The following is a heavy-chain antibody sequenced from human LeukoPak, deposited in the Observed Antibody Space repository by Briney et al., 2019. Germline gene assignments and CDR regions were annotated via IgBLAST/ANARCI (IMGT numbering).Heavy chain of an antibody. Sequence: PSETLSLTCTVSGASISGHYLTWLWQPPGKGLEWIGYISHIGSTNYNPSLKSRVTISVDTSKNQFSLKLTSVTAADTAVYYCARDRISINALDMWGQGTMVTVSS. CDR3: ARDRISINALDM. CDR1: GASISGHY. V-gene: IGHV4-59*11. D-gene: IGHD1-14*01. CDR2: ISHIGST. J-gene: IGHJ3*02.